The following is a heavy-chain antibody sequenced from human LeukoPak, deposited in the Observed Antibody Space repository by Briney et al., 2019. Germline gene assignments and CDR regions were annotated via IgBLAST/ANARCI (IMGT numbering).Heavy chain of an antibody. CDR1: GFTFSSYW. V-gene: IGHV3-74*01. D-gene: IGHD6-19*01. CDR3: ARALAVAGPGVYFDY. Sequence: GGSLRLSCAASGFTFSSYWMHWVRQAPGKGLVWVSRINSDGSSTSYADSVKGRFTISRDDSKNTLYLQMNSLRAEDTAMYYCARALAVAGPGVYFDYWGQGTLVTVSS. CDR2: INSDGSST. J-gene: IGHJ4*02.